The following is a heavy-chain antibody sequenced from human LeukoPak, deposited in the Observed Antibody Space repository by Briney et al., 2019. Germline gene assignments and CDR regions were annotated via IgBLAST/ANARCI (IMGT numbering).Heavy chain of an antibody. CDR1: GGSISSHY. D-gene: IGHD3-10*01. V-gene: IGHV4-59*11. CDR3: ARTYYFDSGSYSDEWGSDF. Sequence: PSETLSLTCTVSGGSISSHYWSWIRQPPGKGLEWIGYIDYIGSANYNPSLKSRVTISRDTSKNQFSLRLTSVTAADTAVYYCARTYYFDSGSYSDEWGSDFWGQGTLVTVSS. CDR2: IDYIGSA. J-gene: IGHJ4*02.